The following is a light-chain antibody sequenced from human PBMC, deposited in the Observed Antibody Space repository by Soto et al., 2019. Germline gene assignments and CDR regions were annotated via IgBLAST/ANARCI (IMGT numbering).Light chain of an antibody. CDR3: QQYNDWPIT. Sequence: EIVMTQSPATLSVSPGERVILSCRASQSVSSNLAWYQQTPGQAPRLLMYGASTRATGLPARFSGSGSGTEFTLTISSLQSEDFAVYSCQQYNDWPITFGQGTRVEIK. V-gene: IGKV3-15*01. J-gene: IGKJ5*01. CDR2: GAS. CDR1: QSVSSN.